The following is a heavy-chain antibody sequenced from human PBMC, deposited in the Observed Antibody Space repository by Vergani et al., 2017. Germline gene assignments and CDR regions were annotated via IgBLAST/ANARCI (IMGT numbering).Heavy chain of an antibody. Sequence: EVQLVESGGGLVKPGGSLRLSCAASGFTFSSYSMNWVRQAPGKGLGWVSSISSSSSYIYYADSVKGRFTISRDNAKNSLYLQMNSLRAEDTAVYYCARDLRYYPGDYWGQGTLVTVSS. J-gene: IGHJ4*02. D-gene: IGHD3-10*01. CDR1: GFTFSSYS. CDR3: ARDLRYYPGDY. V-gene: IGHV3-21*01. CDR2: ISSSSSYI.